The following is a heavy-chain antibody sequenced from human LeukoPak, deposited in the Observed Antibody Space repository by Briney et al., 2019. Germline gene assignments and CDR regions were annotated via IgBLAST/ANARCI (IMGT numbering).Heavy chain of an antibody. V-gene: IGHV3-30*18. Sequence: GGSLRLSCAASGFTFSSYGMHWVRQAPGKGLEWVAVISYDGSNKYYADSVKGRFTISRDNSKNTLYLQMNSLRAEDTAVCYCAKDSYYYGSGSFDYWGQGTLVTVSS. CDR2: ISYDGSNK. CDR3: AKDSYYYGSGSFDY. J-gene: IGHJ4*02. D-gene: IGHD3-10*01. CDR1: GFTFSSYG.